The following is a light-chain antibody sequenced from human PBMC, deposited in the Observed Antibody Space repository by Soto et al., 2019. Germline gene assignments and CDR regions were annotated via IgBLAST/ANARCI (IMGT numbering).Light chain of an antibody. V-gene: IGKV3-20*01. CDR3: QQYGSSPGT. Sequence: EIVLTQSPGTLSLSPGERATLSCRARQSVSSSYLAWYQQRSGQAPRLLIYGASSRATVVPDRFSCSGSGTDFTLTINRLEPEDFAVYYCQQYGSSPGTFGQGNKVEFK. J-gene: IGKJ1*01. CDR1: QSVSSSY. CDR2: GAS.